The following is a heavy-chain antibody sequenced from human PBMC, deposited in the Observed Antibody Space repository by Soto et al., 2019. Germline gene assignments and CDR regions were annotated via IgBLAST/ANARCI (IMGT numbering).Heavy chain of an antibody. CDR1: GFTFSSYS. V-gene: IGHV3-21*01. D-gene: IGHD6-13*01. Sequence: EVQLVESGGGLVKPGGSLRLSCAASGFTFSSYSMNWVRQAPGKGLGWVSSISSSSSYIYYADSVKGRFTISRDNAKNSLYLQMNSLRAEDTAVYYCASEQLVPPWYWGQGTLVTVSS. J-gene: IGHJ4*02. CDR2: ISSSSSYI. CDR3: ASEQLVPPWY.